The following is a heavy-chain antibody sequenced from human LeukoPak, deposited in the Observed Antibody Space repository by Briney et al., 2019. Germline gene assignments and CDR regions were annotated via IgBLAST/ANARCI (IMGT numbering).Heavy chain of an antibody. Sequence: GGSLRLSCAASEFTFSNYWMSWVRQAPRKGLEWVANINQGGSDKSYVDSVKGRFTISRDNAKNSLYLEMNSLRVEDTAMYYCARTSRSSSIDDWGQGTLVTVSS. J-gene: IGHJ4*02. CDR2: INQGGSDK. CDR3: ARTSRSSSIDD. CDR1: EFTFSNYW. V-gene: IGHV3-7*01. D-gene: IGHD2-15*01.